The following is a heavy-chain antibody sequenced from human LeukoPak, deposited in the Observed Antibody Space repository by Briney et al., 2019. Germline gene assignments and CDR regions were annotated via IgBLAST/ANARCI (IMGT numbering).Heavy chain of an antibody. D-gene: IGHD2-8*01. CDR1: GDSVSSNSAA. CDR3: ARKMGGAFDI. CDR2: TYYRSKWDY. Sequence: SQTLSLTCAISGDSVSSNSAAWNWIGRSPSRGLEWLGRTYYRSKWDYDYAVSVKSRITINPDTSKNQFSLQLNSVTPEDTAVYFCARKMGGAFDIWGQGTMVTVSS. J-gene: IGHJ3*02. V-gene: IGHV6-1*01.